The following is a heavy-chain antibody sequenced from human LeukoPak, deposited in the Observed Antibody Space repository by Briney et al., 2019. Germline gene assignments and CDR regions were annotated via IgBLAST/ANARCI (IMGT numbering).Heavy chain of an antibody. D-gene: IGHD3-10*01. CDR1: GFTFSDYW. CDR3: ARVRYYGSRSLMFEY. Sequence: GGSLRLSCAASGFTFSDYWMTWVRKAPGKGLEWVANIKQDGSDKYYLDAVKGRFTISKDNTKNSLYLQMNSLRAGDTAVYYCARVRYYGSRSLMFEYWGQGTPVSVSS. CDR2: IKQDGSDK. V-gene: IGHV3-7*03. J-gene: IGHJ4*02.